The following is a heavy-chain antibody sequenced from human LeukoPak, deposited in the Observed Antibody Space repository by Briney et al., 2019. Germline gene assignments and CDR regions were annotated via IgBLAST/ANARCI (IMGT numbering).Heavy chain of an antibody. Sequence: ASVKVSCKASGYTFTGYYMHWVRQAPGQGLEWMGWINPNSGGTNYAQKFQGRVTMTRDTSISTAYMELSRLRSDDTAVYYCARDKAGITGTTGAFDTWGQGTMVTVSS. CDR3: ARDKAGITGTTGAFDT. D-gene: IGHD1-20*01. J-gene: IGHJ3*02. CDR1: GYTFTGYY. V-gene: IGHV1-2*02. CDR2: INPNSGGT.